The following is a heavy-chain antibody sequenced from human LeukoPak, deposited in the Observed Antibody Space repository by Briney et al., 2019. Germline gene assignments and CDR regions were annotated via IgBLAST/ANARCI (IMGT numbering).Heavy chain of an antibody. CDR1: GYTFTTYS. V-gene: IGHV1-3*01. Sequence: ASVKVSCKASGYTFTTYSMHWVRQAPGQRLEWMGWINAGNGNTKYSQKFQGRVTITRDTSASTAYMELSSLRSEDTAVYYCARSPGDDKRYYYYMDVWGKGTTVTVSS. J-gene: IGHJ6*03. D-gene: IGHD3-10*01. CDR2: INAGNGNT. CDR3: ARSPGDDKRYYYYMDV.